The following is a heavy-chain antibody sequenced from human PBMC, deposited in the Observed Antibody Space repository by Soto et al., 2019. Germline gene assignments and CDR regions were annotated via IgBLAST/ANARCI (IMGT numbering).Heavy chain of an antibody. Sequence: QLQLQESGSGLVKPSQTLSLTCAVSGGSISSGGYSWSWIRQPPGKGLECIGYIYHSGSTYYNPSLKSRVTISVDRSKNQFSLKLSSVTAADTAVYYCASAMITFGGVIVADAFDIWGQGTMVTVSS. CDR2: IYHSGST. CDR3: ASAMITFGGVIVADAFDI. V-gene: IGHV4-30-2*01. CDR1: GGSISSGGYS. J-gene: IGHJ3*02. D-gene: IGHD3-16*01.